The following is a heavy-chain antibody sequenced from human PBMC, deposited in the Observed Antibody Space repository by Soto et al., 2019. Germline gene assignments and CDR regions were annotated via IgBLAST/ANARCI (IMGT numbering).Heavy chain of an antibody. V-gene: IGHV3-23*01. CDR1: GFTFISYA. CDR2: ISGSGGST. Sequence: EVQLLESGGGLVQPGGSLRLSCAASGFTFISYAMSWVRQAPGKGLEWVSAISGSGGSTYYADSVKGRFTISRDNSKNTLYLQMNSLRAEDSAVYYCAKDPRYLGLARLFDWGQGTLVTVSS. D-gene: IGHD3-16*01. J-gene: IGHJ4*02. CDR3: AKDPRYLGLARLFD.